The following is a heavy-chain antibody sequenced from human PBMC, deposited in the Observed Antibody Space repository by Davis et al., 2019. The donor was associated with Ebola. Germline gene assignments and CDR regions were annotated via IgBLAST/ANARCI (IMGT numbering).Heavy chain of an antibody. CDR2: ISANGYRE. Sequence: GESLKISCAASGFTFSDYHMSWMRLAPGKGLEWVSYISANGYREFYMDSVKGRFTISRDNAKNSVYLQMDSLRVEDTAVYYCGAYSFVHGPHYFDYWGQGTLVTVSS. J-gene: IGHJ4*02. CDR1: GFTFSDYH. CDR3: GAYSFVHGPHYFDY. V-gene: IGHV3-11*04. D-gene: IGHD5-18*01.